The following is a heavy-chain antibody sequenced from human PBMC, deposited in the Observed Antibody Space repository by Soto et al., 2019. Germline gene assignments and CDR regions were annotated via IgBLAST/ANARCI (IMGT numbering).Heavy chain of an antibody. D-gene: IGHD4-17*01. CDR1: GGSISSSSYY. Sequence: SETLSLTCTVSGGSISSSSYYWGWIRQPPGKGLEWIGSIYYSGGTYYNPSLKSRVTISVDTSKNQFSLKLSSVTVADTAVYYCARLMTTAMDWFDPWGQGTLVTVSS. V-gene: IGHV4-39*01. J-gene: IGHJ5*02. CDR2: IYYSGGT. CDR3: ARLMTTAMDWFDP.